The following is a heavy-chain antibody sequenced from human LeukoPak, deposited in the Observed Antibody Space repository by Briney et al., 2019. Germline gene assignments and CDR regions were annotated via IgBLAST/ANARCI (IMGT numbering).Heavy chain of an antibody. CDR2: ISSSSSYI. CDR1: EFSLGSNY. CDR3: ARVAEAAAFDY. Sequence: PGGSLRLSCAASEFSLGSNYMTWVRQAPGKGLEWVSSISSSSSYIYYADSVKGRFTISRDNAKNSLYLQMNSLRAEDTAVCYCARVAEAAAFDYWGQGTLVTVSS. J-gene: IGHJ4*02. V-gene: IGHV3-21*01. D-gene: IGHD6-13*01.